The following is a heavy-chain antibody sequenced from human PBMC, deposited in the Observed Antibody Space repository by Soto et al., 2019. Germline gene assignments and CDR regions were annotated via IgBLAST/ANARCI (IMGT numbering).Heavy chain of an antibody. V-gene: IGHV1-18*01. CDR3: AREWPVAGPPRPEYFSGMDV. J-gene: IGHJ6*02. CDR2: ISAYNGNT. Sequence: ASVKVSCKASGYTFTSYGVSWVRQAPGQGLEWMGWISAYNGNTNYAQNLQGRVTMTTDTSTSTASMEVRSLRSDDTAVYYCAREWPVAGPPRPEYFSGMDVWGQGTTVTVSS. CDR1: GYTFTSYG. D-gene: IGHD6-19*01.